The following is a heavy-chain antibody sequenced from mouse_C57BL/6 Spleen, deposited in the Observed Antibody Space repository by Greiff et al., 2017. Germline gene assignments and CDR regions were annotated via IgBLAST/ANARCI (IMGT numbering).Heavy chain of an antibody. J-gene: IGHJ1*03. CDR3: ARSAPGYFDV. V-gene: IGHV1-81*01. CDR1: GYTFTSYG. Sequence: QVQLKESGAELARPGASVKLSCKASGYTFTSYGISWVKQRTGQGLEWIGEIYPRSGNTYYNEKFKGKATLTADKSSSTAYMELRSLTSEDSAVYFCARSAPGYFDVWGTGTTVTVSS. CDR2: IYPRSGNT.